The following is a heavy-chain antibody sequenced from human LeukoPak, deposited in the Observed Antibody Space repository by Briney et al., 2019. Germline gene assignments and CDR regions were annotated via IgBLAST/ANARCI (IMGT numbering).Heavy chain of an antibody. J-gene: IGHJ4*02. D-gene: IGHD1-26*01. V-gene: IGHV1-69*05. Sequence: GASVKVSCQASGGTFSSYAISWVRQAPGQGLEWMGGIIPIFGTANYAQKFQGRVTITTDESTSTAYMELSSLRSEDTAVYYCARATLVGTFDYFDYWGQGTLVTVSS. CDR2: IIPIFGTA. CDR1: GGTFSSYA. CDR3: ARATLVGTFDYFDY.